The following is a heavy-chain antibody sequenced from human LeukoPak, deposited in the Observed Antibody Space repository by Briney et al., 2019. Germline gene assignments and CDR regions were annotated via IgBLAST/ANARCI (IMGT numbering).Heavy chain of an antibody. CDR1: GYTLTELS. CDR3: ATPKVYYYGSGVEYYFGY. J-gene: IGHJ4*02. Sequence: SVKVSCKVSGYTLTELSMHWVRQAPGKGLEWMGGFDAEQRETIYAQKFQGRVTMTEDTSTDTAYMELSSLRSEDTAVYYCATPKVYYYGSGVEYYFGYWGQGTLVTVSS. D-gene: IGHD3-10*01. CDR2: FDAEQRET. V-gene: IGHV1-24*01.